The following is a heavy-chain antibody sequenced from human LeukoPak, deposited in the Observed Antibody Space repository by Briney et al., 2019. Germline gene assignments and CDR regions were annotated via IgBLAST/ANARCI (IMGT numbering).Heavy chain of an antibody. J-gene: IGHJ4*02. Sequence: GGSLRLSCAASGFTFSSYAMSRVRQAPGKGLEWVSAISGSGGSTYYADSVKGRFTISRDNSKNTLYLQMNSLRAEDTAVYYCAKDPSSSGWHELDYWGQGTLVTVSS. CDR1: GFTFSSYA. CDR3: AKDPSSSGWHELDY. V-gene: IGHV3-23*01. D-gene: IGHD6-19*01. CDR2: ISGSGGST.